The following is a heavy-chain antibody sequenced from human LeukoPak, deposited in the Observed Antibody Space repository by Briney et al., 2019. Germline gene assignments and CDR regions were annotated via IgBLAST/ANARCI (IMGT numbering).Heavy chain of an antibody. CDR2: ISGDGKDR. Sequence: GGSLRLSCAASGFTFSSYGMSWVRPAPGKGLQWVSAISGDGKDRDYPDSVKGRFTISRDNSKNTLYLQMDSLRAEDTAVYYCAKDLGCDYVWGEGNLYDSWGQGTLVTVSS. D-gene: IGHD3-16*01. CDR3: AKDLGCDYVWGEGNLYDS. V-gene: IGHV3-23*01. J-gene: IGHJ4*02. CDR1: GFTFSSYG.